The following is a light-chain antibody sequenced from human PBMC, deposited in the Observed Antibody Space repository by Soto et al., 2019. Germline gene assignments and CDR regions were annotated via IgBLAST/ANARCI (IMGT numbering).Light chain of an antibody. Sequence: ENVLTQSPGTLSLSPGERATLSCRASQSVTSSYLAWYQQKPGQAPRLLIYGASSRATGIPDRFSASGSGTDFTLTISRLEPEDFAVYYCQQYGSSPRTFGQGTKVDIK. CDR3: QQYGSSPRT. CDR1: QSVTSSY. J-gene: IGKJ1*01. CDR2: GAS. V-gene: IGKV3-20*01.